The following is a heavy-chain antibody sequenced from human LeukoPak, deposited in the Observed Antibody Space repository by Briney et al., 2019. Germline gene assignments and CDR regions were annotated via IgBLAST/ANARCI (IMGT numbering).Heavy chain of an antibody. D-gene: IGHD2-21*02. Sequence: PGGSLSLACATVGFTFNRFGMHWVRQAPGEGLEWVAVIWYDGSNKDYADSVKGRFTISRDNSKNTLYLQMSGLRAEDTAVYYCATSAHIEVGTAPPPDYWGQGTLVTVTS. CDR2: IWYDGSNK. J-gene: IGHJ4*02. CDR3: ATSAHIEVGTAPPPDY. V-gene: IGHV3-33*01. CDR1: GFTFNRFG.